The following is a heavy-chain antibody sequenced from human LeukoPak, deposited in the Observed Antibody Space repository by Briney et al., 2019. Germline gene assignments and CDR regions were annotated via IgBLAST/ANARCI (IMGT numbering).Heavy chain of an antibody. J-gene: IGHJ4*02. CDR2: IYHSGST. CDR3: ARMVYDRSGYHFDY. CDR1: GGSISSGGYS. D-gene: IGHD3-22*01. V-gene: IGHV4-30-2*01. Sequence: PSETLSLTCAVSGGSISSGGYSWSWIPQPPGKGLDWIGYIYHSGSTYYNPSLKSRVTISIDRSKYQFSLKLSSVTAADTAVYYCARMVYDRSGYHFDYCGQGTLVTVSS.